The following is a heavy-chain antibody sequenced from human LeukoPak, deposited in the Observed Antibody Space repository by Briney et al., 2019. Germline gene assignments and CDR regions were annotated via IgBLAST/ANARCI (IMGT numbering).Heavy chain of an antibody. J-gene: IGHJ2*01. CDR1: GFNFNDYA. CDR3: AKASADWYFDL. CDR2: ISWNSGTV. Sequence: ARSLRLSCAASGFNFNDYAMHWVRQAPGKGLEWVSGISWNSGTVAYADSVKGRFTISRDNSKKSLYLQMNSLRAEDMALYYCAKASADWYFDLWGRGTLVTVSS. V-gene: IGHV3-9*03. D-gene: IGHD2-2*01.